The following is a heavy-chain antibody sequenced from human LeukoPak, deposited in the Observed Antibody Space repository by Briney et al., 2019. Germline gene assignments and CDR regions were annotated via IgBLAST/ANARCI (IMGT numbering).Heavy chain of an antibody. CDR3: AINGGGDSGYGNFDY. V-gene: IGHV3-9*01. CDR1: GFTFDDYA. D-gene: IGHD5-12*01. CDR2: INWNSGI. Sequence: PGRSLRLSCAVSGFTFDDYAMHWVRQVPGKGLEWVSGINWNSGIGYADSVKGRFTTSRDNAKNSLYLQMNSLRAEDTAFYYCAINGGGDSGYGNFDYWGQGTLVTVSS. J-gene: IGHJ4*02.